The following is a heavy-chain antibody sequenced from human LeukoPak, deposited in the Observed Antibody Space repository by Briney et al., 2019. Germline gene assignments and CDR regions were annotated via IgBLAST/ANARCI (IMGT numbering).Heavy chain of an antibody. V-gene: IGHV4-61*02. J-gene: IGHJ4*02. D-gene: IGHD1-1*01. CDR2: IYTSGST. Sequence: SQTLSLTCTVSGGSISSGSYYWSWIRQPAGKGLEWIGRIYTSGSTNYNPSLKSRVTISVDTSKNQFSLKLSSVTAADTAVYYCARGRLGDCFDYWGQGTPVTVSS. CDR3: ARGRLGDCFDY. CDR1: GGSISSGSYY.